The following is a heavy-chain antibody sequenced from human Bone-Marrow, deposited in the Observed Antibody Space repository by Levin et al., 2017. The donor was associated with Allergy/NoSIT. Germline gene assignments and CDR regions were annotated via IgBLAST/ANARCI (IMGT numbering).Heavy chain of an antibody. V-gene: IGHV3-23*01. CDR1: GFTFSNYA. J-gene: IGHJ6*02. CDR3: AKAFKDSYGYDYDGMDG. CDR2: ISGSGPST. D-gene: IGHD3-10*01. Sequence: PGGSLRLSCAASGFTFSNYAMSWVRQAPGKGLEWVSSISGSGPSTYYADSVKGRFTISRDNSKNTLYLQMNSLRAEDTAVYYCAKAFKDSYGYDYDGMDGWGQGTTVTVSS.